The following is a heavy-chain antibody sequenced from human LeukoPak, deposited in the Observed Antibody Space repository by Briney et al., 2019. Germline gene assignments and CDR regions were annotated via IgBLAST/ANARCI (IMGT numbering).Heavy chain of an antibody. CDR3: AREIYDGFDI. V-gene: IGHV3-33*01. Sequence: PGGSLRLSCAASGFTLSSYGMHWVRQAPGKGLEWVAVIWYDGSDKYYGDSVKGRFTISRDNSKNTLYLQMNSLRVEDTAVYYCAREIYDGFDIWGQGTMVTVSS. D-gene: IGHD2/OR15-2a*01. CDR1: GFTLSSYG. J-gene: IGHJ3*02. CDR2: IWYDGSDK.